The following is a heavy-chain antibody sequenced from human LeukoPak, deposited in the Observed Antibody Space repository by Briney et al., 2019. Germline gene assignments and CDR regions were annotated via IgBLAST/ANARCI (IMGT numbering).Heavy chain of an antibody. J-gene: IGHJ5*02. CDR3: ARAPYYYGSGSYVP. Sequence: SETLSLTCTVSGGSISSYYWSWIRQPPGKGLEWIGYIYYSGSTYYNPSLKSRVTISVDTSKNQFSLKLSSVTAADTAVYYCARAPYYYGSGSYVPWGQGTLVTVSS. CDR2: IYYSGST. V-gene: IGHV4-59*08. CDR1: GGSISSYY. D-gene: IGHD3-10*01.